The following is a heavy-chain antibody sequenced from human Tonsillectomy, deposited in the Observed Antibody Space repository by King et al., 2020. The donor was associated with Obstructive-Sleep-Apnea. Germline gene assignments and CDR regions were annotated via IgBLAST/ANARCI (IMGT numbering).Heavy chain of an antibody. CDR1: GYTFTSSD. J-gene: IGHJ4*02. CDR2: MNPNSGNT. CDR3: AKAVGGRYYFDF. Sequence: QLVQSGAEVKKPGASVRVSCQASGYTFTSSDINWVRQATGQGLEWMGWMNPNSGNTGYAQKFQGRVTMTRKTSISTAYMELSSLRSDDTAVYYCAKAVGGRYYFDFWGQGTLVTVSS. D-gene: IGHD1-26*01. V-gene: IGHV1-8*01.